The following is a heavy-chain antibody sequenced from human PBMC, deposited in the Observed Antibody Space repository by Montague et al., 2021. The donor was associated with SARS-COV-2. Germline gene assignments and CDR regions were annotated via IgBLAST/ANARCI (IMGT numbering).Heavy chain of an antibody. V-gene: IGHV3-74*01. CDR3: ARDTYGSGSYLFSYYYGMDV. Sequence: SLRLSCAASGFTFSSYWMHWVRQAPGKGLVWVSRINSDGSSTSYADSVKGRFTISRDNAKNTLYLQMNSLRAEDTAVYYCARDTYGSGSYLFSYYYGMDVWGQGTTVTVSS. CDR1: GFTFSSYW. J-gene: IGHJ6*02. CDR2: INSDGSST. D-gene: IGHD3-10*01.